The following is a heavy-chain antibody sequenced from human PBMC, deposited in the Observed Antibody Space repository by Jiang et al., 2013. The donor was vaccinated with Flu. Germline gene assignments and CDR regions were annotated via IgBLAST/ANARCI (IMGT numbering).Heavy chain of an antibody. CDR1: GGSISSSSYY. D-gene: IGHD6-13*01. CDR2: IYYSGST. J-gene: IGHJ4*02. CDR3: ARHGSGQQLEYYFDY. V-gene: IGHV4-39*01. Sequence: LLKPSETLSLTCTVSGGSISSSSYYWGWIRQPPGKGLEWIGSIYYSGSTYYNPSLKSRVTISVDTSKNQFSLKLSSVTAADTAVYYCARHGSGQQLEYYFDYWGQGTLVTVSS.